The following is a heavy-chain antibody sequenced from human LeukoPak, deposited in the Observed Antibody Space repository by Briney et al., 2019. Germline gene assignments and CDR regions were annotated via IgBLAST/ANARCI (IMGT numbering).Heavy chain of an antibody. CDR2: IYYTGST. Sequence: SETLSLTRTVSGGSISSYYWSWIRQPPGKGLEWIGYIYYTGSTNYIPSLKSRVTISVDTSKNQFSLKLSSVTAADTAVYYCARSGYSYDYGAFDIWGQGTMVTVSS. J-gene: IGHJ3*02. V-gene: IGHV4-59*01. CDR3: ARSGYSYDYGAFDI. CDR1: GGSISSYY. D-gene: IGHD5-18*01.